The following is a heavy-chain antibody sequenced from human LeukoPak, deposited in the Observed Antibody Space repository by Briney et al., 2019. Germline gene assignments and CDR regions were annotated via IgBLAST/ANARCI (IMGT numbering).Heavy chain of an antibody. Sequence: PGGSLRLSCAASGFTFSSYSMNWVRQAPGKGLEWVSSISSSSSYIYYADSVKGRFTISRDNAKNSLYLQMNSLRAEDTAVYYCARLGGCSSNSCYHPASGNWGQGTLVTVSS. V-gene: IGHV3-21*01. CDR2: ISSSSSYI. D-gene: IGHD2-2*01. CDR1: GFTFSSYS. J-gene: IGHJ4*02. CDR3: ARLGGCSSNSCYHPASGN.